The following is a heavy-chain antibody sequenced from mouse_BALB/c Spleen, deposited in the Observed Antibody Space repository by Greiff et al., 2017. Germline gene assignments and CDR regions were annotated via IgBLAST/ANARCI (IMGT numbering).Heavy chain of an antibody. D-gene: IGHD4-1*01. J-gene: IGHJ2*01. V-gene: IGHV5-17*02. Sequence: EVMLVESGGGLVQPGGSRKLSCAASGFTFSSFGMHWVRQAPEKGLEWVAYISSGSGTIYYADTVKGRFTISRDNPKNTLFLQMTSIRSEDTAMYYCARSGGTRNFDDWGQGTTLTVSS. CDR1: GFTFSSFG. CDR2: ISSGSGTI. CDR3: ARSGGTRNFDD.